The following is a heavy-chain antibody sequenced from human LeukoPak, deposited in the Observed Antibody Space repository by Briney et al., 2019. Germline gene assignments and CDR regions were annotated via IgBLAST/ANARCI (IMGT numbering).Heavy chain of an antibody. D-gene: IGHD3-22*01. V-gene: IGHV3-30-3*01. CDR1: GVTFSSYA. Sequence: GGSLRLSCAASGVTFSSYAVHWVRQAPGKGLEWVAVISYDGSNKYYADSVKGRFTISRDNSKNTLYLQMNSLRAEDTAVYYCAKARYYYDSSGYESFDYWGQGTLVTVSS. J-gene: IGHJ4*02. CDR2: ISYDGSNK. CDR3: AKARYYYDSSGYESFDY.